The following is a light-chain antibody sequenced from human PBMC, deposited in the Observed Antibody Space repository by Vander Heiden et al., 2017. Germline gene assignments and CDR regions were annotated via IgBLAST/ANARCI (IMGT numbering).Light chain of an antibody. Sequence: AIRMTQSPSSFSASTGDRGTITCRASQGISSHLAWYQQKPGKAPKLLIYGASTLQRGVPSRFSGSGSGTDFTVTISFLQSEDFATYYCQQYYSYPVTFGGGTKVEIK. V-gene: IGKV1-8*01. J-gene: IGKJ4*01. CDR1: QGISSH. CDR3: QQYYSYPVT. CDR2: GAS.